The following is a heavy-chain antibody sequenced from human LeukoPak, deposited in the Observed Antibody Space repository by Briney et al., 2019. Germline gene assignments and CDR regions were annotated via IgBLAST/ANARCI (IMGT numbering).Heavy chain of an antibody. D-gene: IGHD3-10*01. CDR2: IFYSGIT. J-gene: IGHJ4*02. Sequence: SETLSLTCNVSGGSMSNIYYWGWIRQPPGKGLEWIGNIFYSGITYYNPSLRSRVTIAIDTSKSQFSLKLTSVTAADTAVYYCARGRRRLWFGELYFDYWGQGTLVTVSS. V-gene: IGHV4-39*01. CDR3: ARGRRRLWFGELYFDY. CDR1: GGSMSNIYY.